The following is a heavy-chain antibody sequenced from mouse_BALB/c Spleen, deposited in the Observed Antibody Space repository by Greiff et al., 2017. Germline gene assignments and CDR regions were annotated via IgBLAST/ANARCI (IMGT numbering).Heavy chain of an antibody. Sequence: EVKLMESGGGLVKPGGSLKLSCAASGFTFSDYYMYWVRQTPEKRLEWVATISDGGSYTYYPDSVKGRFTISRDNAKNNLYLQMSSLKSEDTAMYYCARDRGTGSAMDYWGQGTSVTVSS. V-gene: IGHV5-4*02. J-gene: IGHJ4*01. CDR2: ISDGGSYT. D-gene: IGHD4-1*01. CDR1: GFTFSDYY. CDR3: ARDRGTGSAMDY.